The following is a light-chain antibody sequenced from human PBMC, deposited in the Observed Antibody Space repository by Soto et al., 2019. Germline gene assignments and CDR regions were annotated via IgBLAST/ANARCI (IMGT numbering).Light chain of an antibody. CDR2: EVS. Sequence: QSVLTQPASVSGSPGQPITISCTGTSSDVGGYNYVSWYQQHPGKAPKLMIYEVSNRPSGVSNRFSGSKSGNTASLTISGLQAEDEAVYYCSSYTSSSVVVFGGGTQLTVL. V-gene: IGLV2-14*01. CDR3: SSYTSSSVVV. J-gene: IGLJ7*01. CDR1: SSDVGGYNY.